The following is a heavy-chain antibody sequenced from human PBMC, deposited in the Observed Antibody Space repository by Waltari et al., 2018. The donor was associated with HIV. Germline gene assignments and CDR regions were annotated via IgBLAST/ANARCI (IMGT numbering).Heavy chain of an antibody. CDR2: IATAVNT. V-gene: IGHV3-13*01. Sequence: EVQLVESGGGLVQPGGSLRLSCVASGFTLSHYDMYWVRHVTGKSPGWVAVIATAVNTDYLGSVQGRFTSSREKAKDSLYLQMNSLRAEDTAVYYCARVAGSSSNYYGMDVWGQGTTVTVSS. J-gene: IGHJ6*02. CDR3: ARVAGSSSNYYGMDV. CDR1: GFTLSHYD. D-gene: IGHD6-6*01.